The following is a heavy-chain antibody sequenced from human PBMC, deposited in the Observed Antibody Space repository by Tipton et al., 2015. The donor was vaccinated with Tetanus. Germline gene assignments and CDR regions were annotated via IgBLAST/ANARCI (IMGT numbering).Heavy chain of an antibody. V-gene: IGHV4-59*01. J-gene: IGHJ5*02. CDR2: IHYSGNP. Sequence: TLSLTCTVSGDSIRGDYWSWIRQPPGKGLEWIGYIHYSGNPNYNPSLKSRVTISVDTSRNQFSFSLKLSSVTVADTAVYYCAKIPPASGAARPNWFDPWGQGTLVSVSS. CDR1: GDSIRGDY. D-gene: IGHD6-6*01. CDR3: AKIPPASGAARPNWFDP.